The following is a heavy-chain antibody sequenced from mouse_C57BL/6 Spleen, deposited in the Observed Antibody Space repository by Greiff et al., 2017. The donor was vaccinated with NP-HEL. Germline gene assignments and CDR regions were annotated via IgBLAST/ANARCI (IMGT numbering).Heavy chain of an antibody. D-gene: IGHD2-1*01. V-gene: IGHV5-16*01. J-gene: IGHJ1*03. Sequence: EVQRVESEGGLVQPGSSMKLSCTASGFTFSDYYMAWVRQVPEKGLEWVANINYDGSSTYYLDSLKSRFIISRDNAKNILYLQMSSLKSEDTATYYCARVEDYYGNYWYFDVWGTGTTVTVSS. CDR3: ARVEDYYGNYWYFDV. CDR2: INYDGSST. CDR1: GFTFSDYY.